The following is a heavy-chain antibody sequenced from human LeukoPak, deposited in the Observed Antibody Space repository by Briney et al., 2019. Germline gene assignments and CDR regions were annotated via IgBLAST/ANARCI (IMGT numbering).Heavy chain of an antibody. V-gene: IGHV3-21*01. CDR3: AKGAVYSSGWSLDY. CDR1: GFTFSSYS. CDR2: ISSSSSNI. D-gene: IGHD6-19*01. Sequence: PGGSLRLSCAASGFTFSSYSMKWVGQAPGKGVEWVSSISSSSSNIYYEESVKGRFTISRDNAKNSLYLQMNSLRAEDTAVYYCAKGAVYSSGWSLDYWGQRTLFTVSS. J-gene: IGHJ4*02.